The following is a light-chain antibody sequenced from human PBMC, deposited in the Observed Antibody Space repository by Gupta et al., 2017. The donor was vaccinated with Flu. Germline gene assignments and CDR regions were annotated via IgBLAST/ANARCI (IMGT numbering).Light chain of an antibody. V-gene: IGKV1-12*01. CDR1: QNIGSW. CDR2: AAP. J-gene: IGKJ4*01. CDR3: LQANSFPLT. Sequence: PSTVSASVGDRVTITCRASQNIGSWVTWYQQKPGKAPKVLIHAAPTLETGVTSRFSGSGYGTDFTLTISRLQPEDFASYFCLQANSFPLTFGGGTKVEMK.